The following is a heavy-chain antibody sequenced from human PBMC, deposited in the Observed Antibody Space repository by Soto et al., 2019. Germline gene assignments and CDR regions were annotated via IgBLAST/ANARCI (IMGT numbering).Heavy chain of an antibody. CDR2: IYHSGST. V-gene: IGHV4-38-2*02. Sequence: QVQLQESGPGLVKPSETLSLTCAVSGYSISSGYYWGWIRQPPGKGLEWIGSIYHSGSTYYNPSLKSRVTISVDTSKNQFSLKLSSVTAADTAVYYCARDRPYGSGSYYNPIDYWGQGTLVTVSS. CDR1: GYSISSGYY. D-gene: IGHD3-10*01. CDR3: ARDRPYGSGSYYNPIDY. J-gene: IGHJ4*02.